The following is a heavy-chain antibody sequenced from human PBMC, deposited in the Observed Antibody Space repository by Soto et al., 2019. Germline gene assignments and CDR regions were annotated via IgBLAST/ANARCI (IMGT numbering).Heavy chain of an antibody. CDR1: GGSISGYF. V-gene: IGHV4-59*01. J-gene: IGHJ6*02. CDR2: IYYSGTT. CDR3: ARDAGLGDGMDV. Sequence: QVQLQESGPGLVRPSETLSLTCTVSGGSISGYFWTWIRQSPGKGLEWIGNIYYSGTTNYNPSLKSRXGIXLXRAKNQFSLRLTSVPAVDTAIYYCARDAGLGDGMDVWGQGTAVTVSS. D-gene: IGHD1-26*01.